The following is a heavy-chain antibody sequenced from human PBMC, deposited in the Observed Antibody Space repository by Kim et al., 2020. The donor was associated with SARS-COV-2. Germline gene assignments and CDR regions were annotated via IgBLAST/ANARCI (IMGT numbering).Heavy chain of an antibody. CDR3: ARGATISYFYYYYMDI. J-gene: IGHJ6*03. V-gene: IGHV3-48*03. CDR1: GFTFSSYE. Sequence: GGSLRLSCTASGFTFSSYEMNWVRQAPGKGLEWVSYIISSGSTIYYADSVRGRFTISRDNAKNSLYLQMNSLRAEDTAVYYCARGATISYFYYYYMDIWG. D-gene: IGHD1-26*01. CDR2: IISSGSTI.